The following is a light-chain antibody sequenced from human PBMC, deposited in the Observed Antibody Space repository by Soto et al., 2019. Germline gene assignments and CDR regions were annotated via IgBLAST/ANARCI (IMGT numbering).Light chain of an antibody. CDR1: QSVRSN. V-gene: IGKV3-15*01. Sequence: EIVMTQSPVTLSVSPGERATLSCRASQSVRSNLALYQHKPGQAPSLLIYGAFTRATGIPARFSGTVSGTEFTLTISSLQSEDFALYYCQQYNDWPLTFGQGTKVEV. CDR3: QQYNDWPLT. J-gene: IGKJ1*01. CDR2: GAF.